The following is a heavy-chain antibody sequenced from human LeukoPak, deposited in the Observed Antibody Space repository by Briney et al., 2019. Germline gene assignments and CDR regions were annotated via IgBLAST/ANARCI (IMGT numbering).Heavy chain of an antibody. V-gene: IGHV3-74*01. Sequence: GGSLRLSCAASGFTISSYWMQWVRQAPGKGLVWVSRINSDGSSTSYADSVKGRFTISRDNAKNTLYLQMNSLRVEDTAVYYCARGKLLRYFDWLFVYWGQGTLVTVSS. CDR2: INSDGSST. J-gene: IGHJ4*02. CDR3: ARGKLLRYFDWLFVY. CDR1: GFTISSYW. D-gene: IGHD3-9*01.